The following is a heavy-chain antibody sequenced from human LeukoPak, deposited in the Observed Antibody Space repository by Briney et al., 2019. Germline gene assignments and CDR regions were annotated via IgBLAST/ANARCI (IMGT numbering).Heavy chain of an antibody. J-gene: IGHJ4*02. Sequence: SETLSLTCTVSGGSIFSYYWSWILQPPGKGLEWMGYIYYSGSTNYNPSLKSRVTISVDTSKNQFSLRVSSVTAADTAVYYCARHLNNCGDDCYIFDYWGQGTLVTVSS. D-gene: IGHD2-21*01. CDR3: ARHLNNCGDDCYIFDY. CDR1: GGSIFSYY. CDR2: IYYSGST. V-gene: IGHV4-59*08.